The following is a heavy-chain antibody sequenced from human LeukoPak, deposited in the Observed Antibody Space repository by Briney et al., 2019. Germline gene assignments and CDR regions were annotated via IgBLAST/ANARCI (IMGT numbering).Heavy chain of an antibody. CDR2: IANDGSST. V-gene: IGHV3-74*01. J-gene: IGHJ4*02. CDR1: GFTFSSYW. Sequence: AGGSLRLSCAASGFTFSSYWMNWVRQAPGKGLVWVSRIANDGSSTTYADSVKGRFSISRDNAKNTLYLQMNSLRVEDTAVYYCARGRPHGNDYWGQGTLVTVSS. CDR3: ARGRPHGNDY. D-gene: IGHD4-23*01.